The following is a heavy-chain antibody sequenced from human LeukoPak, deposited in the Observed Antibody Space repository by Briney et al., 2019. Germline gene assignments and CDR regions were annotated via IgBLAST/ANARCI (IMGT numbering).Heavy chain of an antibody. CDR3: ARVFPSGWYYFDY. J-gene: IGHJ4*02. D-gene: IGHD6-19*01. Sequence: GGSLRLSCAASGFTFSSYSMNWVRQAPGKGLEWVSSISSSSSYIYYADSVKGRFTISRDNAKNSLYLQMNSLRAEDTAVYYCARVFPSGWYYFDYWGQGTLVTVSS. CDR2: ISSSSSYI. CDR1: GFTFSSYS. V-gene: IGHV3-21*01.